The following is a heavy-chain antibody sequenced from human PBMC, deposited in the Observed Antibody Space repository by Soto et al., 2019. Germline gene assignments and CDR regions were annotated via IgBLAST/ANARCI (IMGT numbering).Heavy chain of an antibody. CDR1: GFTFSSYA. Sequence: GGSLRLSCAASGFTFSSYAVSWVRQAPGKGLEWVSAISGSGGSTYYADSVKGRFTISRDNSKNTLYLQMNSLRAEDTAVYYCAKDGNPIPYLTGYYRLGWFDPWGQGTLVTVSS. CDR3: AKDGNPIPYLTGYYRLGWFDP. J-gene: IGHJ5*02. V-gene: IGHV3-23*01. CDR2: ISGSGGST. D-gene: IGHD3-9*01.